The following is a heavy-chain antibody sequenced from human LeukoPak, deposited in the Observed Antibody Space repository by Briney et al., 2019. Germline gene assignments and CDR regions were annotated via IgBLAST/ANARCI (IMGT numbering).Heavy chain of an antibody. CDR1: GFTFSSYG. CDR2: ISGSGGST. CDR3: LKDLAWYGTFDI. V-gene: IGHV3-23*01. D-gene: IGHD2-15*01. Sequence: GGTLRLSCAASGFTFSSYGMSWVRQAPGKGLEWVSAISGSGGSTYYADSVKGRFTISRDNSKNTLYLQMNSLRAEDTAVYYCLKDLAWYGTFDIWGQGTMVTVSS. J-gene: IGHJ3*02.